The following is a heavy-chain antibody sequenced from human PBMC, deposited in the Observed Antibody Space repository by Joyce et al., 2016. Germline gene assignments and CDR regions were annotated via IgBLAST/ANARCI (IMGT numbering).Heavy chain of an antibody. CDR1: GYTFTGHY. D-gene: IGHD1-26*01. J-gene: IGHJ5*02. Sequence: QVQLVQSGPEVKKPGASVKVSCKTSGYTFTGHYLHWVRQAPGQGGEWLGWIRTDSGDTNYAQKFQGRITLTRDTSITTAYMELRWLRSDDTAAYYWARGGSKWVNWFDPWGQGTLVTV. CDR2: IRTDSGDT. CDR3: ARGGSKWVNWFDP. V-gene: IGHV1-2*02.